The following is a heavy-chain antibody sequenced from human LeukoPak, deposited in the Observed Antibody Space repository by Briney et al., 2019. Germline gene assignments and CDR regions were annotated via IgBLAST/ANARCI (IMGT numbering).Heavy chain of an antibody. D-gene: IGHD3-10*01. CDR3: AKDRGLWFGELLGPHDY. J-gene: IGHJ4*02. CDR2: IKGDESYT. CDR1: GFTFRSHW. Sequence: PGGSLRLSCAASGFTFRSHWMHWVRQAPGKGLVWVSRIKGDESYTNHADSVKGRFTISRDNAKNTLYLQMNSLRAEDTAVYYCAKDRGLWFGELLGPHDYWGQGTLVTVSS. V-gene: IGHV3-74*01.